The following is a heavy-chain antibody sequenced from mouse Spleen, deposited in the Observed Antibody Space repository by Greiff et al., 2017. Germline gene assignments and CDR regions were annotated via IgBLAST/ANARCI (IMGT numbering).Heavy chain of an antibody. D-gene: IGHD1-1*01. CDR1: GFSLTSYG. J-gene: IGHJ1*01. CDR3: ARNGYYGSSGYFDV. CDR2: IWSGGST. Sequence: VQVVESGPGLVQPSQSLSITCTVSGFSLTSYGVHWVRQSPGKGLEWLGVIWSGGSTDYNAAFISRLSISKDNSKSQVFFKMNSLQADDTAIYYCARNGYYGSSGYFDVWGAGTTVTVSS. V-gene: IGHV2-2*01.